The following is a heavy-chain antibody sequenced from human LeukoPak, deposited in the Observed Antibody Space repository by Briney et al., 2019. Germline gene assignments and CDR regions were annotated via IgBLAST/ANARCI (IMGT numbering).Heavy chain of an antibody. V-gene: IGHV1-18*01. CDR3: AITYYYDSSGYYPITDAFDI. CDR2: ISAYNGNT. Sequence: ASVKVSCKASGYTFTSYGISWVRQAPGQGLEWMGWISAYNGNTNYAQKLQGRVTMTTDTSTSTAYMELRSLRSDDTAVYYCAITYYYDSSGYYPITDAFDIWGQATMVTVSS. J-gene: IGHJ3*02. CDR1: GYTFTSYG. D-gene: IGHD3-22*01.